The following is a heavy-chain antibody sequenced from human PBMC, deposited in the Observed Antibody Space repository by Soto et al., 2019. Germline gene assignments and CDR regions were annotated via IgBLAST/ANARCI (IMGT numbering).Heavy chain of an antibody. J-gene: IGHJ5*02. CDR3: ARDRGEGASDYGRRNWFDP. D-gene: IGHD4-17*01. CDR2: ISAYNGNT. Sequence: ASVKVSCKASGYTFTSYGISWVRQAPGQGLEWMGWISAYNGNTNYAQKHQGRVTMTTDTSTSTAYMELRSLRSDDTAVYYCARDRGEGASDYGRRNWFDPWGQGTLVTVSS. V-gene: IGHV1-18*04. CDR1: GYTFTSYG.